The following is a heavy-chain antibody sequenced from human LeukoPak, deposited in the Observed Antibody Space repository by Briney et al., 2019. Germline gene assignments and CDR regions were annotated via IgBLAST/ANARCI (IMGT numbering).Heavy chain of an antibody. J-gene: IGHJ4*02. V-gene: IGHV3-74*01. Sequence: GGSLRLSCAASGFTFSSYWMHWVRQAPGKGLVWVSRINSDGSSTSYADSVKGRFTISRDNAKNTLYLQMNSLRAEDTAVYYCVRYDVDARRFDYWGQGTLVTVSS. CDR3: VRYDVDARRFDY. D-gene: IGHD2-8*01. CDR1: GFTFSSYW. CDR2: INSDGSST.